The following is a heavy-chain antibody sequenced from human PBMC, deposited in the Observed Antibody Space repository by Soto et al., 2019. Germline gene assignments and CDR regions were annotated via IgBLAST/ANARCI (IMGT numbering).Heavy chain of an antibody. J-gene: IGHJ6*03. CDR3: ARVEGYYNYYYYMDV. V-gene: IGHV4-59*01. D-gene: IGHD3-3*01. CDR2: IYYSGST. CDR1: GGSISNYY. Sequence: SETLSLTCTVSGGSISNYYWSWIRQPPGKGLEWIGYIYYSGSTNYNPSLKSRVTISVDTSKNQFSLKLSSVTAADTAVYYCARVEGYYNYYYYMDVWGKGTTVTVSS.